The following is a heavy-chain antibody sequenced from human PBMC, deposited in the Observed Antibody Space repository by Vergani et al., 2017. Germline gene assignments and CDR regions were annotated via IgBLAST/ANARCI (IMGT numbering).Heavy chain of an antibody. CDR3: ARGGPYYGMDV. J-gene: IGHJ6*02. CDR1: GYSISSGYY. CDR2: IYTSGST. V-gene: IGHV4-4*09. D-gene: IGHD3-16*01. Sequence: QVQLQESGPGLVKPSETLSLTCAVSGYSISSGYYWSWIRQPPGKGLEWIAYIYTSGSTNYNPSLKSRVTISVDTSKNQFSLKLSSVTAADTAVYYCARGGPYYGMDVWGQGTTVTVSS.